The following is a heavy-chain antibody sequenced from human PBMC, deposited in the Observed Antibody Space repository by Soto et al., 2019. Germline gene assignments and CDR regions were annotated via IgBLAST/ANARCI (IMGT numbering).Heavy chain of an antibody. CDR3: ARDQEYDILTGYYHPYYYYGMDV. CDR1: GFTFSSYA. D-gene: IGHD3-9*01. J-gene: IGHJ6*02. V-gene: IGHV3-30-3*01. Sequence: GGSLRLSCAASGFTFSSYAMHWVRQAPGKGLEWVAVISYDGSNKYYADSVKGRFTISRDNSKNTLYLQMNSLRAEDTAVYYCARDQEYDILTGYYHPYYYYGMDVWGQGTTVTVSS. CDR2: ISYDGSNK.